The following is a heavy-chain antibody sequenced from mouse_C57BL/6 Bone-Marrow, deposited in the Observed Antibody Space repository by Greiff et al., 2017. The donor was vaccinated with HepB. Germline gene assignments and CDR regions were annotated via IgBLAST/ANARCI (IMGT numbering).Heavy chain of an antibody. CDR1: GFTFSDYG. CDR3: AREDGSSYSFDY. Sequence: EVHLVESGGGLVQPGGSLKLSCAASGFTFSDYGMAWVRQAPRKGPEWVAFISNLAYSIYYADTVTGRFTISRENAKNTLYLEMSSLRSEDTAMYYCAREDGSSYSFDYWGQGTTLTVSS. CDR2: ISNLAYSI. D-gene: IGHD1-1*01. V-gene: IGHV5-15*01. J-gene: IGHJ2*01.